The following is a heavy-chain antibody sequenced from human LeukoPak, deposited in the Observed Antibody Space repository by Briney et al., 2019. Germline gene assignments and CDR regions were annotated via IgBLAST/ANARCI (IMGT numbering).Heavy chain of an antibody. CDR3: ARDSSSWYRNPFDY. D-gene: IGHD6-13*01. CDR1: GGSFSGYY. CDR2: INHSGST. Sequence: SETLSLTCAVYGGSFSGYYWSWIRQPPGKGLEWIGEINHSGSTNYNPSLKSRVTISVDTSKNQFSLKLGSVTAADTAVYYCARDSSSWYRNPFDYWGQGTLVTVSS. V-gene: IGHV4-34*01. J-gene: IGHJ4*02.